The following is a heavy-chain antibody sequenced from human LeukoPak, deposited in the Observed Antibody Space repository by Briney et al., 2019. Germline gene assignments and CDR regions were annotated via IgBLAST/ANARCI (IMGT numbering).Heavy chain of an antibody. CDR1: GFTFSSYA. CDR2: VSGSGGST. V-gene: IGHV3-23*01. D-gene: IGHD3-9*01. Sequence: GGSLRLSCAASGFTFSSYAMSWVRQASGKGLEWVSHVSGSGGSTYYADSVKGRLTISRDNSNNALYLQMNSLRGDDTTVYYCAKRTDVLTGYYNAWGLGTLVTVSS. CDR3: AKRTDVLTGYYNA. J-gene: IGHJ5*02.